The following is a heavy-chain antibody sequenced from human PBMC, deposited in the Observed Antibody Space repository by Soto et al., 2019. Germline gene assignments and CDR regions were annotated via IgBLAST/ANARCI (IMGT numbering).Heavy chain of an antibody. CDR2: SYHGGST. V-gene: IGHV4-4*02. Sequence: SETLSLTCAVSGGSISSSNWWSWVRQPPGKELEWIGESYHGGSTNYNPSLKNRVTISVDKSKNQFSLKLSCVTAADTGVYYCVRSRGYYASSGYSCYWGQGTLVPVSS. CDR1: GGSISSSNW. J-gene: IGHJ4*02. D-gene: IGHD3-22*01. CDR3: VRSRGYYASSGYSCY.